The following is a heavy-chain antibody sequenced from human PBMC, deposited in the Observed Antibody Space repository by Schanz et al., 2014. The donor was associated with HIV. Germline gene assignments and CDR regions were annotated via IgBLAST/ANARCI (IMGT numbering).Heavy chain of an antibody. CDR2: ISHSGTT. J-gene: IGHJ3*02. D-gene: IGHD3-22*01. V-gene: IGHV4-34*01. Sequence: QVQLHQSGAGLLKPSETLSLTCAVYGGSFSGYFWSWVRQSPGKGLEWIGEISHSGTTNYNPSLKSRVTISVDTSKNQFSLKLSSVTAADTAVYYCARGYYDSSGYIHAFDIWGQGTMVTVSS. CDR1: GGSFSGYF. CDR3: ARGYYDSSGYIHAFDI.